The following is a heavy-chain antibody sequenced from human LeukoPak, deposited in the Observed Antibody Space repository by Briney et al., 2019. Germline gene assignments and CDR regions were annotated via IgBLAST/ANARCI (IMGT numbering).Heavy chain of an antibody. V-gene: IGHV4-59*08. CDR1: GGSISSYY. Sequence: PSETLSLTCTVSGGSISSYYWSWIRQTPGKGLVWIGYIYYLGSTSYSPSLKSRITISVDTPKNQFSLRLTSVTAADTAVYYCARHVYPGRSPKPPPFEIWGQGTMVTVSS. D-gene: IGHD5/OR15-5a*01. J-gene: IGHJ3*02. CDR2: IYYLGST. CDR3: ARHVYPGRSPKPPPFEI.